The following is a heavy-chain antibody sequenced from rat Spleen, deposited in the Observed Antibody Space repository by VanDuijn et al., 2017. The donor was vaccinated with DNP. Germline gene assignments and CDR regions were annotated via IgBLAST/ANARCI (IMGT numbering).Heavy chain of an antibody. CDR1: KFAFSNYG. D-gene: IGHD5-1*01. Sequence: EVQLVESGGGLVQPGRSLKLSCAASKFAFSNYGMAWVRQAPKKGLEWVAAISTSGGAAYYRDSVKGRFTISRDNAKSNLYLQMDSLRSEDAATYYCARVQLGYFAMDAWGQGVMVTVSS. CDR3: ARVQLGYFAMDA. CDR2: ISTSGGAA. J-gene: IGHJ2*01. V-gene: IGHV5S13*01.